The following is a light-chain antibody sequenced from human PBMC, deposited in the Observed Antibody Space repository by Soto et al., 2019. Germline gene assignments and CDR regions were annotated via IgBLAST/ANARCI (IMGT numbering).Light chain of an antibody. CDR1: QSVSSY. CDR2: DAS. Sequence: EIVLTQSPGTLSLSPGERATLSCRASQSVSSYLAWYQQKPGQAPRLLIYDASNRATGIPARFSGSGSGTDFTLTISGLQSEDFALYYCQQFNKWPRTFGPGTKVDIK. J-gene: IGKJ1*01. V-gene: IGKV3-11*01. CDR3: QQFNKWPRT.